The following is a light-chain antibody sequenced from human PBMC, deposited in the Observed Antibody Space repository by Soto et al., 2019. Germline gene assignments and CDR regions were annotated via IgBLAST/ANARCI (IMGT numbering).Light chain of an antibody. CDR2: GNN. CDR3: QSYDSSLRGSV. CDR1: SSNIGAGYD. J-gene: IGLJ3*02. Sequence: QTVVTQPPSVSGAPGQRVTISCTGSSSNIGAGYDVHWYQRFPGTAPKLLIYGNNNRPSGVPDRFSGSKSGTSASLAISGLQVEDEADYYCQSYDSSLRGSVFGGGTKLTVL. V-gene: IGLV1-40*01.